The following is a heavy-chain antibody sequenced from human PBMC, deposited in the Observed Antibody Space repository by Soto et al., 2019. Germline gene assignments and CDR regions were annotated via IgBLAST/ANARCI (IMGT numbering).Heavy chain of an antibody. V-gene: IGHV3-23*01. CDR3: ASVPIWCGSSSCYTEGLDS. Sequence: EVQLLDSGGGWVQPGGSLRLSCVASGFVFSDYAMSWVRQAPGKGLEWVSAISAGGSDTYYAHSVKGRFTVSRVNSESTLYLEMNTLRAEDTAIYYCASVPIWCGSSSCYTEGLDSWGQGTLVTVSS. D-gene: IGHD2-2*01. J-gene: IGHJ4*02. CDR2: ISAGGSDT. CDR1: GFVFSDYA.